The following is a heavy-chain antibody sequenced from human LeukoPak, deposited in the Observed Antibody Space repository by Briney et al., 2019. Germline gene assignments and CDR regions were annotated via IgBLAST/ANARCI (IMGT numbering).Heavy chain of an antibody. D-gene: IGHD3-10*01. V-gene: IGHV3-30-3*01. J-gene: IGHJ4*02. CDR1: GFTFSSYA. CDR3: ARDRATLQFGELGLCDY. Sequence: GGSLRLSCAASGFTFSSYAMHWVRQAPGKGLEWVAVISYDGSNKYYADSEEGRFTISRDNSKNTLYLQMNSLRAEDTAVYYCARDRATLQFGELGLCDYWGQGTLVTVSS. CDR2: ISYDGSNK.